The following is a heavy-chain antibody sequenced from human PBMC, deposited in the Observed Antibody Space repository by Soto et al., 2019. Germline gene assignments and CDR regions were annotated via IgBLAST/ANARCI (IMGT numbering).Heavy chain of an antibody. J-gene: IGHJ4*02. D-gene: IGHD3-3*01. CDR1: GFTFSNYA. Sequence: QVQLVESGGDVVQPGRSLRLSCAPSGFTFSNYAMHWVRQAPGKGLEWVAVISYDGSNKYYADSVKGRLTISRDNAKNTLYLQMNSLRDEDTAVYYCARDKRDLRFLEWSYYFDYWGQGTLVTVSS. V-gene: IGHV3-30-3*01. CDR2: ISYDGSNK. CDR3: ARDKRDLRFLEWSYYFDY.